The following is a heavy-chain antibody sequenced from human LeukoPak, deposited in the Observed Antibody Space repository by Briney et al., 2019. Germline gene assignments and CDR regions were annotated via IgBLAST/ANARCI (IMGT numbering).Heavy chain of an antibody. D-gene: IGHD3-10*01. CDR2: IYHSGST. J-gene: IGHJ4*02. Sequence: SETLSLTCAVSGYSISSGYYWGWIRQPPGKGLVGIGSIYHSGSTYYNPSLKNRLTIPLDTSKNQFSLKLSSVTAADTAVYYCARLLVRGVITHWRQGTLVTVSS. CDR1: GYSISSGYY. CDR3: ARLLVRGVITH. V-gene: IGHV4-38-2*01.